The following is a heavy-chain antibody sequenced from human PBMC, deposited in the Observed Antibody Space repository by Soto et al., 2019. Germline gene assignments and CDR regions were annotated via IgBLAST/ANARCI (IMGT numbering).Heavy chain of an antibody. CDR2: IKEDGSEK. CDR1: GFILRNYW. D-gene: IGHD3-16*02. CDR3: ARYRSLDP. V-gene: IGHV3-7*03. Sequence: EVQLVESGGGLVQPGGSLRLSCADSGFILRNYWMSWVRQAPGMGLQWVASIKEDGSEKYYVDPVKGRFTISRENAKNSLYLQMNSLRAVDTAVSYCARYRSLDPWGQGILVTVSS. J-gene: IGHJ5*02.